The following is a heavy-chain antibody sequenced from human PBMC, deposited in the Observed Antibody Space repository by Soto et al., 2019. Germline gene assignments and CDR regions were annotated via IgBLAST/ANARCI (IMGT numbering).Heavy chain of an antibody. Sequence: AXVNFSCRNSGYTFSNYSITWGLQAPGQPLEWLGWISLYSDGTNYAQKFQGRVSMTTDTSTTTAYMEMRSLRSDDTAVYYCARVVPGAEAWFGPWGQGTMVTVTS. J-gene: IGHJ5*02. D-gene: IGHD2-2*01. CDR1: GYTFSNYS. CDR3: ARVVPGAEAWFGP. V-gene: IGHV1-18*01. CDR2: ISLYSDGT.